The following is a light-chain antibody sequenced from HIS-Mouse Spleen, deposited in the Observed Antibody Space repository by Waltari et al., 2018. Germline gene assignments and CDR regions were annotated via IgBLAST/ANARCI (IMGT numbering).Light chain of an antibody. CDR3: QQANSFPSFTLFT. J-gene: IGKJ3*01. V-gene: IGKV1-12*02. Sequence: DIQMTQSPSSVSASVADRVTITCRASQGIISWLAWYQQKPGKAPKLLIYAASSLQSGVPSRFSGSGSGTDFTLTISSLQPEDFATYYCQQANSFPSFTLFTFGPGTKVDIK. CDR2: AAS. CDR1: QGIISW.